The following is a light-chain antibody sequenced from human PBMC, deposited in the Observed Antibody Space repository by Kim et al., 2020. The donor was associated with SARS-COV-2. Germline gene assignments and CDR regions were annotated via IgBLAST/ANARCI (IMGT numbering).Light chain of an antibody. Sequence: VTISCTGSSPNIGAGFDVHWYQQLPGTAPKLLISGNNIRPSGVPDRFSGSKSGTSASLAITGLQAEDEADYYCQSYDTSLRGSYVFGTGTKVTVL. CDR2: GNN. CDR1: SPNIGAGFD. CDR3: QSYDTSLRGSYV. J-gene: IGLJ1*01. V-gene: IGLV1-40*01.